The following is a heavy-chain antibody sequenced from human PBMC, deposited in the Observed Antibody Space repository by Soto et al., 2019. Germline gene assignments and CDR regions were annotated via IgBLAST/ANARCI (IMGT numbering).Heavy chain of an antibody. D-gene: IGHD2-15*01. CDR2: ISGGSWVT. Sequence: PVGSLRLSCATSGFTFASCALGWVRQGPKKGLEWVSTISGGSWVTKYADSVKGRFTISRDNSKDTLYLQMNSLSAEDAAIYYCAKAPFDIGAVPPPIDYLGQGTLVTVSS. J-gene: IGHJ4*02. V-gene: IGHV3-23*01. CDR1: GFTFASCA. CDR3: AKAPFDIGAVPPPIDY.